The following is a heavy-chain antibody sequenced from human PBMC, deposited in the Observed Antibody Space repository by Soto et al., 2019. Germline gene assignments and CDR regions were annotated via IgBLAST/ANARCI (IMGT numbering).Heavy chain of an antibody. D-gene: IGHD3-3*01. CDR3: ARAGESYSDFWSGSHVFDY. V-gene: IGHV3-21*01. CDR2: ISSSSSYI. CDR1: GFTFSSYS. J-gene: IGHJ4*02. Sequence: GGSLRLSCAASGFTFSSYSMNWVRQAPGKGLEWVSSISSSSSYIYYADSVKGRFTISRDNAKNSLYLQMNSLRAEDTAVYYCARAGESYSDFWSGSHVFDYWGQGTLVTVSS.